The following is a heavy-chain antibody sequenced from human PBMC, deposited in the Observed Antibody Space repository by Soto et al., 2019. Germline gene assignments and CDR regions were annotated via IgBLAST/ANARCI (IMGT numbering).Heavy chain of an antibody. J-gene: IGHJ4*02. V-gene: IGHV3-48*01. Sequence: GGSLRLSCVTSGFSFSVYAMNWFRQAPGQALEWLSFISQTGDNTYYADSVKGRFTISRDNAKNSVFLELNNLRAEDTAVYYCARDLGWAFDYWGRGTLVTVSS. CDR2: ISQTGDNT. CDR3: ARDLGWAFDY. D-gene: IGHD6-19*01. CDR1: GFSFSVYA.